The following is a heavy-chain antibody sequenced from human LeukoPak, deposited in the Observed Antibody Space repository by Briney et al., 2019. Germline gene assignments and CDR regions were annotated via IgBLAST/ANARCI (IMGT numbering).Heavy chain of an antibody. J-gene: IGHJ4*02. Sequence: SETLSLTCAVYGGSFSGYYWSWIRQPPGKGLEWIGEINHSGSTNYNPSLKSRVTISVDTSKNQFSLKLSPVTAADTAVYYCARGLTAGYFMSAIDYWGQGTLVTVSS. D-gene: IGHD1-14*01. V-gene: IGHV4-34*01. CDR1: GGSFSGYY. CDR3: ARGLTAGYFMSAIDY. CDR2: INHSGST.